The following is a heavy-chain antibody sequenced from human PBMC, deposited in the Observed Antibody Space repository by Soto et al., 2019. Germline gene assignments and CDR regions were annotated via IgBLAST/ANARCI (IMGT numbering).Heavy chain of an antibody. D-gene: IGHD3-3*01. V-gene: IGHV1-8*01. CDR3: ARVDFWSGYPYYYYYYMDV. CDR1: VYTFTSYD. CDR2: MNPNSGNT. J-gene: IGHJ6*03. Sequence: ASVKVSCKASVYTFTSYDINWVRQATGQGLEWMGWMNPNSGNTGYAQKFQGRVTMTRNTSISTAYMELSSLRSEDTAVYYCARVDFWSGYPYYYYYYMDVWGKGTTVTVSS.